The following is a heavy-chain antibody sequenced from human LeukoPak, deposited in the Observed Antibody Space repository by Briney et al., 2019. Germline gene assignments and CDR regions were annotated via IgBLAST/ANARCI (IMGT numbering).Heavy chain of an antibody. CDR2: ISGSGGST. CDR1: GFTFSSYA. D-gene: IGHD5-18*01. V-gene: IGHV3-23*01. J-gene: IGHJ4*02. CDR3: AKEVVDSYGLFDY. Sequence: GGSLRLSCAASGFTFSSYAMSWVRQAPGKGLERVSAISGSGGSTYYADSVKGRFTISRDNSKNTLYLQMNSLRAEGTAVYYCAKEVVDSYGLFDYWGQGTLVTVSS.